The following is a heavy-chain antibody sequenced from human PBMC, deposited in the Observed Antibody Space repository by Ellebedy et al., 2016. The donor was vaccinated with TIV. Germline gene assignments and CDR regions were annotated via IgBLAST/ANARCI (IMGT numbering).Heavy chain of an antibody. J-gene: IGHJ5*02. CDR2: ISYSGRT. V-gene: IGHV4-31*03. Sequence: MPSETLSLTCSVSGDSMSRGGFICGRIRQHERKGLEWFGYISYSGRTYYNPSLMSRVTISGDTSNNQLSLKLNSVTAADTAVYYCAKGDNIFETWGQGTPFTVSS. D-gene: IGHD3-9*01. CDR3: AKGDNIFET. CDR1: GDSMSRGGFI.